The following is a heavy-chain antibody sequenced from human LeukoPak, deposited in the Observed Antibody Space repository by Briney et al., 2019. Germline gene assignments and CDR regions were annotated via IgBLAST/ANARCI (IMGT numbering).Heavy chain of an antibody. V-gene: IGHV1-8*01. CDR1: GYTFSSYD. CDR3: ARDLCRRPDGC. CDR2: MNPNSGNT. D-gene: IGHD3-10*02. J-gene: IGHJ4*02. Sequence: ASVKVSCKASGYTFSSYDIYWVRQATGQGLEWMGWMNPNSGNTGYAQKFQGRVTMTRNTSISTAYMEPSSLRSEDTAVYYCARDLCRRPDGCWGQGTLVTVSS.